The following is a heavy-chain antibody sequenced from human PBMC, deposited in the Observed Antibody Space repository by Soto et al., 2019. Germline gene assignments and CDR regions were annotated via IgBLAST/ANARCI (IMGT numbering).Heavy chain of an antibody. Sequence: ASVKVSCKTSGYTFSSYSINWVRQAPGQGLEWMAWIGTNSGNTHYAERVQGRVTVTLDKSARTAFMEMRGLTSDDTAVYFCARDNGYYDFWGQGTPVTVSS. CDR1: GYTFSSYS. J-gene: IGHJ4*02. D-gene: IGHD2-8*01. CDR3: ARDNGYYDF. CDR2: IGTNSGNT. V-gene: IGHV1-18*01.